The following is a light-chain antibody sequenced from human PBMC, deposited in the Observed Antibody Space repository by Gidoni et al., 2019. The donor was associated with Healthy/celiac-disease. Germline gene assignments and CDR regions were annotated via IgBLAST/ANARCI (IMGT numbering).Light chain of an antibody. CDR2: GAS. CDR3: QQYSNWTPGT. CDR1: QSVSSN. Sequence: EIVMTQSPATLSASSGERATLSCRASQSVSSNLAWYQQKTGQAPRLLMYGASTRATGIPARFSGSGSGTEFTITISSMQSEDFAVYYCQQYSNWTPGTFGQGTKVEIK. V-gene: IGKV3-15*01. J-gene: IGKJ1*01.